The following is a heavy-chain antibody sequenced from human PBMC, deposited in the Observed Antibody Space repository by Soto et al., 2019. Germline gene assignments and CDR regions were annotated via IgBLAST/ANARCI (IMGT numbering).Heavy chain of an antibody. V-gene: IGHV4-30-2*01. J-gene: IGHJ4*02. CDR3: ARGQVVAAQH. Sequence: QLQPQESGSGLVKPSQTLSLTCAVSGGSISSGGYSWSWIRQPPGKGLEWIGYIYHSGSTYYNPSLXRXVXIXXDRSKNQFSLKLSSVTAADTAVYYCARGQVVAAQHWGQGTLVTVSS. D-gene: IGHD2-15*01. CDR2: IYHSGST. CDR1: GGSISSGGYS.